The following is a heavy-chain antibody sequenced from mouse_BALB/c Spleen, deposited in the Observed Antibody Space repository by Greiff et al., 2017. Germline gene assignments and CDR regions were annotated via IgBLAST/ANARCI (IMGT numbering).Heavy chain of an antibody. CDR2: IYPGDGST. CDR3: ARPHYCGSSYWYFDV. CDR1: GYTFTSYY. D-gene: IGHD1-1*01. J-gene: IGHJ1*01. Sequence: VQLQQSGPELVKPGASVKMSCKASGYTFTSYYIHWVKQRPGQGLEWIGWIYPGDGSTKYNEKFKGKTTLTADKSSSTAYMLLSSLTSEDSAIYFCARPHYCGSSYWYFDVWGAGTTVTVSA. V-gene: IGHV1S56*01.